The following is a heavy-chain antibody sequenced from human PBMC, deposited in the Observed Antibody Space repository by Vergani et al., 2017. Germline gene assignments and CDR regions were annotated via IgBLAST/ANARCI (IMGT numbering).Heavy chain of an antibody. CDR1: GFSFPGYA. CDR2: IRSKAYGGTT. CDR3: TRDLSTHYYYGMDV. Sequence: EVQVVETGGGLVQPGGSLRLSCEASGFSFPGYAMSWVRQAPGKGLEWVGFIRSKAYGGTTEYAASVKGRFTISRDDSKSIAYLQMNSLKTEDTAVYYCTRDLSTHYYYGMDVWGQGTTVTVSS. J-gene: IGHJ6*02. V-gene: IGHV3-49*04.